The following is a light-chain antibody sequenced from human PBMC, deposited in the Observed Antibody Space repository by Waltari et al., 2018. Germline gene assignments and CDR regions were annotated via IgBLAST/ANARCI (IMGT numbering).Light chain of an antibody. Sequence: SPGTLSLSPGERATLSCRASQSVASNYLAWYQQKPGQAPRLLMYTASSRASGIPDRFSGSGSGTDFTLTISRLEPEDFAVYYCQQYGTSPLTFGGGTRVDLK. J-gene: IGKJ4*01. V-gene: IGKV3-20*01. CDR1: QSVASNY. CDR3: QQYGTSPLT. CDR2: TAS.